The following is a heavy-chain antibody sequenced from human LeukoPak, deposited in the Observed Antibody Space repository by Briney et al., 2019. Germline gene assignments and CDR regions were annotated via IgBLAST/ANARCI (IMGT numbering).Heavy chain of an antibody. CDR2: IKQDGSEK. D-gene: IGHD1-20*01. CDR3: ARAPRYNWNAEDAFDI. Sequence: GGSLRLSCAASGFTFSSYWMSWVRQAPGKGLEWVANIKQDGSEKYYVDSVKGRFTISRDNAKNTLYLQMNSLRAEDTAVYYCARAPRYNWNAEDAFDIWGQGTMVTVSS. CDR1: GFTFSSYW. J-gene: IGHJ3*02. V-gene: IGHV3-7*01.